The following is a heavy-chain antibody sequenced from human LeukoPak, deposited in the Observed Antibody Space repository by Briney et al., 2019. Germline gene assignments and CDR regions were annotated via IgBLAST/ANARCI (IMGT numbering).Heavy chain of an antibody. CDR1: GFTFSSYW. D-gene: IGHD3-10*01. CDR3: ARDSPYYYGSGYGMDV. Sequence: GGSLRLSCAASGFTFSSYWMHWVRQAPGKGLVWVPRINSDGSSTSYADSVKGRFTISRDNAKNTLYLQMNSLRAEDTAVYYCARDSPYYYGSGYGMDVWGKGTTVTVSS. CDR2: INSDGSST. V-gene: IGHV3-74*01. J-gene: IGHJ6*04.